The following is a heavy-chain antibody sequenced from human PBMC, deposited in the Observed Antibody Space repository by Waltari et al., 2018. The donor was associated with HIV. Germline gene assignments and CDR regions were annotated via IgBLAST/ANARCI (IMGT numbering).Heavy chain of an antibody. Sequence: QVQLQESGPGLVKPSETLSLTCAVSGYSISSGYHWGWIRQPPGKGLEWIGSLHHSGSTYYNPSLKSRVIISQDTSKNQFSLKLSSVTAADTAVYYCARGYCTNGVCWEEHWFDPWGQGTLVTVSS. V-gene: IGHV4-38-2*01. CDR1: GYSISSGYH. J-gene: IGHJ5*02. D-gene: IGHD2-8*01. CDR2: LHHSGST. CDR3: ARGYCTNGVCWEEHWFDP.